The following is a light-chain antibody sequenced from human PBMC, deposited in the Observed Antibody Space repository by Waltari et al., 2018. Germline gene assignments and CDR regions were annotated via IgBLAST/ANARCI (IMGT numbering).Light chain of an antibody. CDR2: DAS. J-gene: IGKJ2*01. Sequence: EIVLTQSPGTLSLSPGERATLSCRASESIGSSVVWYQPKHGQPPRLLIYDASSRAIGVPDRFTGSGSGTDFTLTLSGLEPEDFAVYYCQQFSVTPFTFGQGTKVDMK. CDR1: ESIGSS. CDR3: QQFSVTPFT. V-gene: IGKV3-20*01.